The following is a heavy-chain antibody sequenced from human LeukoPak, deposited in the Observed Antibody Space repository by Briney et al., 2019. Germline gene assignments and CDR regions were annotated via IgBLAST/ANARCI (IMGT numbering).Heavy chain of an antibody. CDR1: GGSISSSSYY. CDR2: IYYSGST. Sequence: SETLSLTCTVSGGSISSSSYYWGWIRQPPGKGLGWIGSIYYSGSTYYNPSLKSRVTISVDTSKNQFSLKLSSVTAADTAVYYCARLSRGITIFGPLDYWGQGTLVTVSS. CDR3: ARLSRGITIFGPLDY. V-gene: IGHV4-39*01. J-gene: IGHJ4*02. D-gene: IGHD3-3*01.